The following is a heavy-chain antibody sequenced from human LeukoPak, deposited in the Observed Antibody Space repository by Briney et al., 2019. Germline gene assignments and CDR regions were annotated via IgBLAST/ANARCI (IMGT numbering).Heavy chain of an antibody. CDR3: ARGSGRSSGILHIDS. V-gene: IGHV3-64*01. J-gene: IGHJ4*02. D-gene: IGHD3-10*01. CDR2: INKNGATT. CDR1: AFPFSTFN. Sequence: GGSLRLSCVGSAFPFSTFNMNWSRQAPGKGLQHISTINKNGATTYYASSVKGRFTISRDNSKNTLYLQMGRLRPEDMAVYYCARGSGRSSGILHIDSWGQGTLVTVSS.